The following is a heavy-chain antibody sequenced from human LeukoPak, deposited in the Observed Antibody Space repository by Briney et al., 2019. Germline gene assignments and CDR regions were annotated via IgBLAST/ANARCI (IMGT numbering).Heavy chain of an antibody. J-gene: IGHJ4*02. CDR3: ASSTVPAAIPYFDY. CDR1: GGSISSGDYY. V-gene: IGHV4-30-4*08. D-gene: IGHD2-2*02. CDR2: IYYSGST. Sequence: SETLSLTCTVSGGSISSGDYYWSWIRQPPGKGLEWIGYIYYSGSTYYNPSLKSRVTISVDTSKNQFSLKLSSVIAADTAVYYCASSTVPAAIPYFDYWGQGTLVTVSS.